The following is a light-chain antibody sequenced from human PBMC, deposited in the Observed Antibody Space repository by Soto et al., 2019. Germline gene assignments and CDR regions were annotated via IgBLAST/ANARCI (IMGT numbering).Light chain of an antibody. Sequence: DIQMTQSPSSLSASVGDRVTITCRASQGISNYLAWYQQKPGKVPKLLIYAASTLQSGVPSRFSGSGSGTDFNLTSSSLQPDAGATYYCHKYNSAPFSFGPGTNVDIK. CDR3: HKYNSAPFS. V-gene: IGKV1-27*01. CDR2: AAS. J-gene: IGKJ3*01. CDR1: QGISNY.